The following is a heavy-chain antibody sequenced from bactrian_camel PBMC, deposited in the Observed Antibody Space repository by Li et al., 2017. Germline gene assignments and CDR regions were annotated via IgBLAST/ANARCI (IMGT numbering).Heavy chain of an antibody. J-gene: IGHJ4*01. Sequence: HVQLVESGGGLVQAGGSLNLSCAATGNFNRMNCMGWFRQIPGKEREGVASITRIHGGTAYANSVKGRFTISRDNAKNTLYLQLNSLKTEDTAMYYCAASQSVQWLLPNDYWGQGTQVTVS. CDR1: GNFNRMNC. CDR2: ITRIHGGT. V-gene: IGHV3S63*01. CDR3: AASQSVQWLLPNDY. D-gene: IGHD2*01.